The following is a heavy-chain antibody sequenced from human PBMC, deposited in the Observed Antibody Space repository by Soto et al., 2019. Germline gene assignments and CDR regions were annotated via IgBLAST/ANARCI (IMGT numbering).Heavy chain of an antibody. CDR3: ARDLGYCRSGTCYREGFDP. V-gene: IGHV1-18*01. J-gene: IGHJ5*02. CDR2: VRGDNGHT. CDR1: GYTFTTHG. Sequence: QVQLVQSGAEVKKPGASVKVSCKASGYTFTTHGISWVRQVPGQGLEWMGWVRGDNGHTNYAQSLQGRVTMTTDTSTNTAYMELRSLRSDDTAVYDCARDLGYCRSGTCYREGFDPWGQGTLVTVSS. D-gene: IGHD2-15*01.